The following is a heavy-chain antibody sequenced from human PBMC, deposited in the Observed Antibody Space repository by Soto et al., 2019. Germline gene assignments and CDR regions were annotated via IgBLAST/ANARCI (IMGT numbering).Heavy chain of an antibody. V-gene: IGHV4-31*03. Sequence: SETLSLTCTVSGGSISSGGYYWSWIRQHPGKGMEWIGYIYYSGSTYYNPSLKSRVTISVDTSKNQFSLKLSSVTAADTAVYYCARVHEGTWIQRGGNYYYYYGMDVWGQGTTVTVSS. CDR2: IYYSGST. CDR3: ARVHEGTWIQRGGNYYYYYGMDV. J-gene: IGHJ6*02. CDR1: GGSISSGGYY. D-gene: IGHD5-18*01.